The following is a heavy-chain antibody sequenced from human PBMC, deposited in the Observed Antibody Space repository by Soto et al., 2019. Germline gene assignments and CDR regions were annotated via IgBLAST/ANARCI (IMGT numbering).Heavy chain of an antibody. Sequence: SETLSLTCTVSGGSISSFYWSWIRQPAGKELEWIGRVFTSGSTNYSPSLKSRVTMSIDTSKNQFSLRLTSVTAADTAVYYCERDSSGYYYLFDYWGQGTLVTVSS. CDR1: GGSISSFY. CDR3: ERDSSGYYYLFDY. V-gene: IGHV4-4*07. D-gene: IGHD3-22*01. CDR2: VFTSGST. J-gene: IGHJ4*02.